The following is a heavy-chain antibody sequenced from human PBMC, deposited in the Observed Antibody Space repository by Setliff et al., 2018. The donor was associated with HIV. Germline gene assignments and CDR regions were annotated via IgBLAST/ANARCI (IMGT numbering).Heavy chain of an antibody. CDR1: GDSIRGYY. CDR3: ARQMPIPGIAITPVDY. D-gene: IGHD5-12*01. CDR2: VFYTGFA. V-gene: IGHV4-59*08. Sequence: PSETLSLTCTVSGDSIRGYYWSWIRQPPGKGLEWMGYVFYTGFAAYNPSLKSRLTISVDTSKSQFSLTLTSVTAADTAVYYCARQMPIPGIAITPVDYWGQGAQVTVSS. J-gene: IGHJ4*02.